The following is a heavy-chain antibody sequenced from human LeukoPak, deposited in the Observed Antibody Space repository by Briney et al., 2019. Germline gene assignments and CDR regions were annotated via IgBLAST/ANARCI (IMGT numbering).Heavy chain of an antibody. CDR2: ILYDESDE. Sequence: GRSLRLSCAASGFTFSNYGMHRVRQAPGKGLEWVAVILYDESDEFYADSVKGRFTVSRDNSKNTLYLQMNSLRVEDTAVYYCAKEDSRLLWFGELLLWGQGTLVTVSS. CDR1: GFTFSNYG. D-gene: IGHD3-10*01. CDR3: AKEDSRLLWFGELLL. J-gene: IGHJ4*02. V-gene: IGHV3-30*18.